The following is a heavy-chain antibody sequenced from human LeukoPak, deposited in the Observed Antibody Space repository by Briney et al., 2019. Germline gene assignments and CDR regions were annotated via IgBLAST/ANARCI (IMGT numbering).Heavy chain of an antibody. J-gene: IGHJ4*02. CDR1: GFTFSDYW. Sequence: GGSLRLSCVVSGFTFSDYWMSWVRQALGRGLEWVANVKQDGSEKNYVDSVRGRFTVSRDNSKNTLYLQVNSLRLDDTAVYYCARAMVRGVPFDYWGQGTLVTVSS. V-gene: IGHV3-7*01. CDR3: ARAMVRGVPFDY. D-gene: IGHD3-10*01. CDR2: VKQDGSEK.